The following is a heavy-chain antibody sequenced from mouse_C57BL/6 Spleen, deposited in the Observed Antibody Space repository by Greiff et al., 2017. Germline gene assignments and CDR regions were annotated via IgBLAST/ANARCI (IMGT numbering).Heavy chain of an antibody. J-gene: IGHJ4*01. D-gene: IGHD1-1*01. CDR3: ARSGYYGSSLYAMDY. V-gene: IGHV1-64*01. CDR2: IHPNSGST. CDR1: GYTFTSYW. Sequence: QVQLQQPGAELVKPGASVKLSFKASGYTFTSYWMHWVKQRPGQGLEWIGMIHPNSGSTNYNEKFKSKATLTVDKSSSTAYMQLSSLTSEDSAVYYCARSGYYGSSLYAMDYWGQGTSVTVSS.